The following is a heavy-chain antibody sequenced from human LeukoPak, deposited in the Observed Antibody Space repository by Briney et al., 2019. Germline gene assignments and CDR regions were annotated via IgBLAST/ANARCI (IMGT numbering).Heavy chain of an antibody. Sequence: PGGSLRLSCAASGFTFSSYGMHWVRQAPGKGLEWVAFIRYDGGNKYYADSVKGRFTISRDNSKNTLYLQMNSVRGEDTAVYYCAKDPDSISSGGSDYWGQGTLVTVSS. CDR2: IRYDGGNK. D-gene: IGHD6-6*01. V-gene: IGHV3-30*02. CDR3: AKDPDSISSGGSDY. J-gene: IGHJ4*02. CDR1: GFTFSSYG.